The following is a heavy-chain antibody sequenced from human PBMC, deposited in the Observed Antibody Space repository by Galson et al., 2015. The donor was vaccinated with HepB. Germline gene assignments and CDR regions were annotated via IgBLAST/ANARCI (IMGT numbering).Heavy chain of an antibody. J-gene: IGHJ3*02. Sequence: SVKVSCKASGGTFSSYAICWVRQAPGQGLEWMGGIIPIFGTANYAQKFQGRVTITADESTSTAYMELSSLRSEDTAVYYCAREPDVDTAMVGAFDIWGQGTMVTVSS. CDR2: IIPIFGTA. CDR1: GGTFSSYA. CDR3: AREPDVDTAMVGAFDI. D-gene: IGHD5-18*01. V-gene: IGHV1-69*13.